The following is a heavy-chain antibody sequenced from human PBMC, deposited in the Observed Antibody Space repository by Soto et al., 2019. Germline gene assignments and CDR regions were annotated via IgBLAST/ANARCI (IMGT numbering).Heavy chain of an antibody. Sequence: PSETLSLTCTVSGGSISSYYWSWIRQPPGKGLEWIGYIYYSGSTNYNPSLKSRVTISVDTSKNQFSLKLSSVTAADTAVYYCARVPPYSNVIDYWGQGTLVTVSS. D-gene: IGHD4-4*01. CDR1: GGSISSYY. CDR2: IYYSGST. J-gene: IGHJ4*02. CDR3: ARVPPYSNVIDY. V-gene: IGHV4-59*01.